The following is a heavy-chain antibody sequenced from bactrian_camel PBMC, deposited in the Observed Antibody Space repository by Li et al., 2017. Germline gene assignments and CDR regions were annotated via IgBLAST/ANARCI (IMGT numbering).Heavy chain of an antibody. CDR1: GATQDIGC. J-gene: IGHJ6*01. CDR2: IDSDGIT. CDR3: AADRALDDDCYVGSLYTDFAY. D-gene: IGHD3*01. V-gene: IGHV3S53*01. Sequence: QLVESGGESVQAGGSLRLSCVASGATQDIGCMGWFRQVPWLEREGIGSIDSDGITTYADSLKARFTISRDNAKSTLYLQMNNLKPEDTAMYYCAADRALDDDCYVGSLYTDFAYWGQGTQVTV.